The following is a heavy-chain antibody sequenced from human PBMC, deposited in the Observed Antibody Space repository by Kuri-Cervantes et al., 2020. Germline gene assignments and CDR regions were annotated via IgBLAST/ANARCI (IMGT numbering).Heavy chain of an antibody. Sequence: LSLTCAASGFTFSSYWMSWVRQAPGKGLEWVANIKQDGSEKYYVDSVKGRFSISRDNAKNFLYLEMSGLREEDTAFYYCARDVSEGSSDSYWYFNLWGRGILVTVSS. CDR2: IKQDGSEK. D-gene: IGHD2-2*01. CDR3: ARDVSEGSSDSYWYFNL. J-gene: IGHJ2*01. CDR1: GFTFSSYW. V-gene: IGHV3-7*05.